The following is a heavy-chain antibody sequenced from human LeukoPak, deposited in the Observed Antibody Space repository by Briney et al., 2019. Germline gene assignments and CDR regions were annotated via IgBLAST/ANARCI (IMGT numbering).Heavy chain of an antibody. V-gene: IGHV4-30-4*08. CDR3: ARLEGYCSSTSCSRGWFDP. J-gene: IGHJ5*02. D-gene: IGHD2-2*01. Sequence: SETLSLTCTVSGGSISSGDYYWSWIRQPPGKGLEWIGYIYYSGSTYYNPSLKSRVTISVDTSKNQFSLKLSSVTAADTAVYYCARLEGYCSSTSCSRGWFDPWGQGTLVTVSS. CDR2: IYYSGST. CDR1: GGSISSGDYY.